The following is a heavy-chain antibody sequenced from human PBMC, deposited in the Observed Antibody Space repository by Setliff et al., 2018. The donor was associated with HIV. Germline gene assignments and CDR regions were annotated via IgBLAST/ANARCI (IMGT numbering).Heavy chain of an antibody. CDR3: AGAYYYESSGYYWVY. Sequence: LRLSCAASGFSFGDYYMSWVRQAPGKGLEWISYISRSGSSIYYADSVKGRFTISRDNAKNSLYLRMNSLRVEDTAVYYCAGAYYYESSGYYWVYWGQGTLVTVSS. J-gene: IGHJ4*02. CDR1: GFSFGDYY. D-gene: IGHD3-22*01. V-gene: IGHV3-11*01. CDR2: ISRSGSSI.